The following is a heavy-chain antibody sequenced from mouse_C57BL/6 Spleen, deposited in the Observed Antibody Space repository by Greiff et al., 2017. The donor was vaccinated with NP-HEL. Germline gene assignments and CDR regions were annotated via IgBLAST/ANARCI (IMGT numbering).Heavy chain of an antibody. J-gene: IGHJ4*01. Sequence: EVNVVESGGGLVQSGRSLRLSCATSGFTFSDFYMEWVRQAPGKGLEWIAASRNKANDYTTEYSASVKGRFIVSRDTSQSILYLQMNALRAEDTAIYYCARDAGGNAMDYWGQGTSVTVSS. CDR2: SRNKANDYTT. V-gene: IGHV7-1*01. CDR3: ARDAGGNAMDY. CDR1: GFTFSDFY.